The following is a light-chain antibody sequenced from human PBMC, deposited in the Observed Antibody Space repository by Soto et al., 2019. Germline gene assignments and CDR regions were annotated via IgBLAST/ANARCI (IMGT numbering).Light chain of an antibody. CDR2: DAS. Sequence: EVVLTQSPDTLSLPPGERATLSCRASQSISSYLAWYQQKPGQAPRLLIYDASSRATGIPARFSGSGSGTDFTLTISRLEPKDFAVYYCQQYGTSPYTFGQGTRLEIK. V-gene: IGKV3-20*01. CDR3: QQYGTSPYT. CDR1: QSISSY. J-gene: IGKJ5*01.